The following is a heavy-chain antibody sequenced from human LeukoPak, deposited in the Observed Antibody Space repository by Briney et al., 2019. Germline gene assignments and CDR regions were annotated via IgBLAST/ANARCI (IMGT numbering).Heavy chain of an antibody. CDR3: ARDAPPRIAAAGTGY. CDR1: GFTVSSNY. J-gene: IGHJ4*02. Sequence: GGSLRLSCAASGFTVSSNYMSWVRQAPGKGLEWVSVIYSGGSTYYADSVKGRFTISRDNSKNTLYLQMNSLRAEDTAVYYCARDAPPRIAAAGTGYWGQGTLVTVSS. D-gene: IGHD6-13*01. CDR2: IYSGGST. V-gene: IGHV3-53*01.